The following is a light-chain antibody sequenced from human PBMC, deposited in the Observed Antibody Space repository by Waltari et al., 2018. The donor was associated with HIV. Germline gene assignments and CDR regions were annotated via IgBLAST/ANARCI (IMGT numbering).Light chain of an antibody. CDR1: SHDVGGYNY. Sequence: QSALTQPASVSGSPGQSIPIPCTGSSHDVGGYNYVSWYPPRPGKAPGLMIYDVSTRPSWVSARFSGPKSGHTASLTISGLQPEDEADYYCESYTSTSVWVFGGGTRLTVL. V-gene: IGLV2-14*03. J-gene: IGLJ3*02. CDR3: ESYTSTSVWV. CDR2: DVS.